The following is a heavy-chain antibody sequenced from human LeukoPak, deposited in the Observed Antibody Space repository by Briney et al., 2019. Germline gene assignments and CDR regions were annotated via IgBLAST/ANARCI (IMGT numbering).Heavy chain of an antibody. V-gene: IGHV3-33*01. CDR1: GFSFRDFG. CDR3: ARDHGGSYFDY. Sequence: GGSLRLSCAASGFSFRDFGMHWVRQAPGKGLEWVAVIWYDGSNKYYADSVKGRFTISRDNSKNTLYLQMNSLRAEDTAVYYCARDHGGSYFDYWGQGTLVTVSS. CDR2: IWYDGSNK. J-gene: IGHJ4*02. D-gene: IGHD1-26*01.